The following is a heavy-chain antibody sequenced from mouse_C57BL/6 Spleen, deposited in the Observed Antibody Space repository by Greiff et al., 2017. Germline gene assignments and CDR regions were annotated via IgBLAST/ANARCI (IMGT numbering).Heavy chain of an antibody. CDR3: ARGGLLGDAMDY. Sequence: EVMLVESEGGLVQPGSSMKLSCTASGFTFSDYYMAWVRPVPEKGLEWVANINYDGSSTYYLDSLKSRFIISRDNAKNILYLQMSSLKSEDTATYYCARGGLLGDAMDYWGQGTSVTVSS. D-gene: IGHD4-1*01. V-gene: IGHV5-16*01. J-gene: IGHJ4*01. CDR1: GFTFSDYY. CDR2: INYDGSST.